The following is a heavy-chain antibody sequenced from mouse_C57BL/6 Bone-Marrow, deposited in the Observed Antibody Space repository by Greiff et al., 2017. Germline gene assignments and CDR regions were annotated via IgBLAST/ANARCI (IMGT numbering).Heavy chain of an antibody. V-gene: IGHV1-64*01. D-gene: IGHD2-3*01. J-gene: IGHJ3*01. CDR3: AGGYYLFAY. Sequence: QVQLQQPGAELVKPGASVKLSCKASGYTFTSYWMHWVKQRPGQGLEWIGMIHPNSGSTNYNEKFTSKATLTVDKSSRTAYMQLSSLTSEDSAVYYCAGGYYLFAYWGQGTLVTVSA. CDR2: IHPNSGST. CDR1: GYTFTSYW.